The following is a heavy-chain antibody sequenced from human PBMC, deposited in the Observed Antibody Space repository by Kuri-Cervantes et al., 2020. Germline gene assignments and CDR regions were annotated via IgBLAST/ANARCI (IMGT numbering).Heavy chain of an antibody. Sequence: GGSLRLSCKGSGYSFTSYWIGWVRQMPGKGLEWMGIIYPGDSDTRYNPSLQGQVTISVDKSISTAYLQWSSLKASDTAMYYCARSEGYPWDTNYYLFYFDSWGQGTLVTVSS. J-gene: IGHJ4*01. CDR2: IYPGDSDT. CDR1: GYSFTSYW. V-gene: IGHV5-51*01. D-gene: IGHD3-22*01. CDR3: ARSEGYPWDTNYYLFYFDS.